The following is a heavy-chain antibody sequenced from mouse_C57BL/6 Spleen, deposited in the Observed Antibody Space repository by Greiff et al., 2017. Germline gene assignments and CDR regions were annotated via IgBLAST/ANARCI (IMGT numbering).Heavy chain of an antibody. V-gene: IGHV3-6*01. J-gene: IGHJ1*03. CDR3: ARAYGSSLRWYFDV. CDR1: GYSITSGYY. D-gene: IGHD1-1*01. Sequence: EVQRVESGPGLVKPSQSLSLTCSVTGYSITSGYYWNWIRQFPGNKLEWMGYISYDGSNNYNPSLKNRISITRDTSKSQFFLKLNSVTTEDTATYYCARAYGSSLRWYFDVWGTGTTVTVSS. CDR2: ISYDGSN.